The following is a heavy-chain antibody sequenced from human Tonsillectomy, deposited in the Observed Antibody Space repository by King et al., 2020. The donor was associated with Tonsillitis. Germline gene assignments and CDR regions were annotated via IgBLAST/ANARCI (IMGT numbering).Heavy chain of an antibody. Sequence: VQLVESGGGVVQPGGSLRLSCVASGFTFSNYGVHWVRQAPGKGLEWVAFIRSDGSEKYYADSVKGRFTISRDNSKNTLYLQLNSLRAEDSALYYCAKDRVVATFRGRQWRGSFDSWGQGPLVTVSS. CDR1: GFTFSNYG. V-gene: IGHV3-30*02. J-gene: IGHJ4*02. CDR2: IRSDGSEK. D-gene: IGHD5-12*01. CDR3: AKDRVVATFRGRQWRGSFDS.